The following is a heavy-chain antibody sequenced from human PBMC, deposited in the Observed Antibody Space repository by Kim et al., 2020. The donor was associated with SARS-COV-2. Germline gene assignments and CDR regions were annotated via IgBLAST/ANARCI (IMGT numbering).Heavy chain of an antibody. CDR1: GGSISSYY. Sequence: SETLSLTCTVSGGSISSYYWSWIRQPPRKGLEWIWNINYSGSTNTNPSLKIRVTISVDTATNQYYLNLRSVTATDTAVYDCARDAKGAHYF. CDR3: ARDAKGAHYF. CDR2: INYSGST. J-gene: IGHJ4*01. V-gene: IGHV4-59*13. D-gene: IGHD3-16*01.